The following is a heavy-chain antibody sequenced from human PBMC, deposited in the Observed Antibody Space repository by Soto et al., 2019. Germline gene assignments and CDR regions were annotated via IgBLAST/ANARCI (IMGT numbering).Heavy chain of an antibody. CDR3: ASLRVTYYFDD. Sequence: ETLSLTGTVSGGSISNSYYYWGWIRQPPGKGLEWIGSIYHSGITYYNPSLKGRVTISVDAPKKQFSLKVSSVTAADTAVYYCASLRVTYYFDDWGQGISVTVSS. V-gene: IGHV4-39*01. CDR2: IYHSGIT. J-gene: IGHJ4*02. D-gene: IGHD2-21*02. CDR1: GGSISNSYYY.